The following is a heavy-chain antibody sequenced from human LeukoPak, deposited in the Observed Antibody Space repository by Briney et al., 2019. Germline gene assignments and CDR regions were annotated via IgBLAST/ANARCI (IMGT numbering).Heavy chain of an antibody. J-gene: IGHJ5*02. Sequence: PGGSLRLSCAASGFTFSNYGMHWVRQAPGKGLEWVAVISYDGSNKYYADSVKGRFAISRDNSKNTLYLQMNSLRPEDTAVYYCARRGTTYCTVDSCHPNWFDPWGQGTLVTVSS. CDR3: ARRGTTYCTVDSCHPNWFDP. CDR1: GFTFSNYG. D-gene: IGHD2-15*01. CDR2: ISYDGSNK. V-gene: IGHV3-30*03.